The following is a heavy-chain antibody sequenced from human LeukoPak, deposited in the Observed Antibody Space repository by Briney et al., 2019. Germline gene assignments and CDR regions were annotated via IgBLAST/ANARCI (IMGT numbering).Heavy chain of an antibody. CDR3: ARGSLYSSSWYPRGGGYFQH. D-gene: IGHD6-13*01. V-gene: IGHV4-59*12. Sequence: SETLSLTCTVSGGSISSYYWSWIRQPPGKGLEWIGYIYYSGSTNYNPSLKSRVTISVDTSKNQFSLKLSSVTAADTAVYYCARGSLYSSSWYPRGGGYFQHWGQGTLVTVSS. J-gene: IGHJ1*01. CDR2: IYYSGST. CDR1: GGSISSYY.